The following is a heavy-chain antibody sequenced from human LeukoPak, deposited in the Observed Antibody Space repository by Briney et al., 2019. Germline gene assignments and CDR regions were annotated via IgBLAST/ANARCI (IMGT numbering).Heavy chain of an antibody. CDR2: IDPNSGGT. CDR3: ARIAGTTGY. CDR1: GYTFTGYY. V-gene: IGHV1-2*02. J-gene: IGHJ4*02. D-gene: IGHD1-1*01. Sequence: ASVKVSCKASGYTFTGYYMHWVRQAPGQGLEWMGWIDPNSGGTNYAQRFQGRVTMTRDTSISTAYMELSRLRSDDTAVYYCARIAGTTGYWGQGTLVTVSS.